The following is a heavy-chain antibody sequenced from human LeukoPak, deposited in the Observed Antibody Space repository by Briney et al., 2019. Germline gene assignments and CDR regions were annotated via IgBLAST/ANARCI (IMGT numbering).Heavy chain of an antibody. D-gene: IGHD5-12*01. J-gene: IGHJ3*02. CDR1: GGSISSYS. CDR2: IYYSGST. Sequence: SETLSLTCTVSGGSISSYSWSWIRQPPGKGLEWIGCIYYSGSTNYHPSLKSRVTMSVDTSKNQFSLKLSSVTAADTAVYYCARHGGESIVAMILHAFDIWGQGTMVTVSS. CDR3: ARHGGESIVAMILHAFDI. V-gene: IGHV4-59*08.